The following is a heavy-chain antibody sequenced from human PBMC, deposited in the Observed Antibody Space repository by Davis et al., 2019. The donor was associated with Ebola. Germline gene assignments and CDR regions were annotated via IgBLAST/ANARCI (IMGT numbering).Heavy chain of an antibody. CDR2: IIPILGIA. CDR3: ARDSETLGSWYYYYGMDV. J-gene: IGHJ6*02. D-gene: IGHD6-13*01. V-gene: IGHV1-69*04. CDR1: GYTFTSYG. Sequence: AASVKVSCKASGYTFTSYGISWVRQAPGQGLEWMGRIIPILGIANYAQKFQGRVTITADKSTSTAYMELSSLRSEDTAVYYCARDSETLGSWYYYYGMDVWGQGTTVTVSS.